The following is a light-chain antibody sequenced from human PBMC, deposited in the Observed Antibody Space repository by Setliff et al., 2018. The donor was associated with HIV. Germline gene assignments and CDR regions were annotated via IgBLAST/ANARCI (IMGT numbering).Light chain of an antibody. J-gene: IGLJ1*01. CDR1: TSDIGSYNR. Sequence: QSVLTQPPSVSGSPGQSIIISCTGTTSDIGSYNRVSWYQQRPGTAPKLIIYEVNKRPSGVSTRFSGSKSGTTASLAISGLQADDEADYYCCSYAGSNIFVVFGTGTKVTVL. CDR3: CSYAGSNIFVV. V-gene: IGLV2-23*02. CDR2: EVN.